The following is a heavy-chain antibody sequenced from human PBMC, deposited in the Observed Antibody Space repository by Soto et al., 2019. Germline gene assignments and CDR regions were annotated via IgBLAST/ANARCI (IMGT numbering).Heavy chain of an antibody. J-gene: IGHJ4*02. CDR3: ARTKYSSDLFARKYYFDS. V-gene: IGHV4-34*01. Sequence: PSETLSLTCAVYGGSFSDYYWSWIRQPPGKGLEWIGEINHTGSTNYNPSLKSRVTISVDTSKNQFSLKLSSVTAADTAVYYCARTKYSSDLFARKYYFDSWGQGTLVTVS. CDR2: INHTGST. CDR1: GGSFSDYY. D-gene: IGHD6-19*01.